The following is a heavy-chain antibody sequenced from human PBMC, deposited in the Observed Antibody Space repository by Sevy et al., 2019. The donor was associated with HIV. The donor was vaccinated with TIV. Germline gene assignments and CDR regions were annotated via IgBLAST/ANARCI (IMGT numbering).Heavy chain of an antibody. CDR3: ARGQLGAAYYYGTDV. CDR2: ISSTSSTI. J-gene: IGHJ6*02. D-gene: IGHD6-6*01. CDR1: GFTFGSYN. V-gene: IGHV3-48*02. Sequence: GGSLRLSCAVSGFTFGSYNMNWVRQAPGKGLEWVSYISSTSSTIYYADSVKGRFTISRDNAKNSLYLQMNSLRDEDTAIYYCARGQLGAAYYYGTDVWGRGTTVTVSS.